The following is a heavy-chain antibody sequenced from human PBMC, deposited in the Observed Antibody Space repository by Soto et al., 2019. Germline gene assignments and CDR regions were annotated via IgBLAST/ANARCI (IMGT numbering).Heavy chain of an antibody. CDR1: GYTFTGCY. D-gene: IGHD3-3*01. V-gene: IGHV1-2*02. Sequence: ASVKVSCKASGYTFTGCYMHWVRQAPGQGLEWMGWINPNSGGTNYAQKFQGRVTMTRDTSISTAYMELSRLRSDDTAVYYCAVAGVWGGYSPSLYYCGMDVWGQGTTVPVSS. CDR2: INPNSGGT. CDR3: AVAGVWGGYSPSLYYCGMDV. J-gene: IGHJ6*02.